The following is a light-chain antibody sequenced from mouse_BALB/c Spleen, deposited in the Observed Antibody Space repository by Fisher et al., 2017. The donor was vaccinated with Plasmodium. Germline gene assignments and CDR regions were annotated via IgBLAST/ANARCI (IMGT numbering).Light chain of an antibody. V-gene: IGKV5-45*01. J-gene: IGKJ5*01. CDR1: QSISNH. CDR3: QQSNGWPLT. Sequence: DIVMTQSTVTLSVTPGDRVSLSCRASQSISNHLHWYQQRSHGSPRLLIKYTSQSISGIPSRFSGSGSGTDFTLSINSVGTEDFGMYFCQQSNGWPLTFGAGTKLKLK. CDR2: YTS.